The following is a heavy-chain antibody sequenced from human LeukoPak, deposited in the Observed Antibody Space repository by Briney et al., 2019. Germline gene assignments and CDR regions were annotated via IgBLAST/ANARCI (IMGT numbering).Heavy chain of an antibody. CDR2: IYYAGST. CDR3: ARRPYWYFDL. J-gene: IGHJ2*01. V-gene: IGHV4-59*08. Sequence: TSETLSLTCTVSGVSIKNYYWSWIRQPPGKGLEWIANIYYAGSTYYNPSLKSRVTISVDTSKNQFSLKLSSVTAADTAVYYCARRPYWYFDLWGRGTLVTISS. CDR1: GVSIKNYY.